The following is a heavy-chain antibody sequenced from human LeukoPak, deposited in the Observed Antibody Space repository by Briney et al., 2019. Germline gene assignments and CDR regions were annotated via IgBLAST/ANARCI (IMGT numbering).Heavy chain of an antibody. J-gene: IGHJ4*02. V-gene: IGHV3-64*01. CDR3: AKRSSESYYYDY. CDR2: ITSNGGST. D-gene: IGHD3-10*01. CDR1: GFTFSSYA. Sequence: GGSLRPSCAASGFTFSSYAFHWVRQAPGKGLEYVSSITSNGGSTYYANSVKGRFTISRDNAKNTLYLQMDSLRAEDMAVYYCAKRSSESYYYDYWGQGTLVTVSS.